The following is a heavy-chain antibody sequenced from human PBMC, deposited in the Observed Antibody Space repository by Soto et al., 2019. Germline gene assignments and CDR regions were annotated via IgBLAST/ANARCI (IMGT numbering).Heavy chain of an antibody. CDR1: GFTFSNNA. D-gene: IGHD6-19*01. Sequence: EVQLLESGGGLVQPGGSLRLSCAASGFTFSNNAMSWVRQTPGKGLEWVSAISGSGGSTYYADSVKGRFTISRDNSKNTLYLQMNSLRAEDTAVYYCAKEKIQWLVRNYFDYWGQGTLVTVSS. V-gene: IGHV3-23*01. J-gene: IGHJ4*02. CDR2: ISGSGGST. CDR3: AKEKIQWLVRNYFDY.